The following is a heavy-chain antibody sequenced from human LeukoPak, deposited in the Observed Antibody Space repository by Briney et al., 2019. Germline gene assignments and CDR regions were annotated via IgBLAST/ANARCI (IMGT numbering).Heavy chain of an antibody. V-gene: IGHV4-59*08. J-gene: IGHJ4*02. Sequence: SETLSLTCTVSGGSISSSYWNWIRQPPGKGLEWIGHIYYSGSANYNPSLNSRVTMSVDTSKNQFSLKLSSVTAADTAVYYCARGYTSGWLIGYWGQGTLVTVSS. CDR1: GGSISSSY. D-gene: IGHD6-19*01. CDR3: ARGYTSGWLIGY. CDR2: IYYSGSA.